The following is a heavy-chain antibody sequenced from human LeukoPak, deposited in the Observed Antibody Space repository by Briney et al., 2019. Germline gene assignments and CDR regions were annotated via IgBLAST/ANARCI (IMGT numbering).Heavy chain of an antibody. CDR1: GGSISGYY. Sequence: SETLSLTCTVSGGSISGYYWSWIRQPPGKGLEWIAYIYSSGTTNYNPSLKSRVTISVDTSKNQFSLKLSSVTAADTAVYYCASRWVLCSTSCYRYDYWGQGTLVTVSS. CDR2: IYSSGTT. D-gene: IGHD2-2*02. CDR3: ASRWVLCSTSCYRYDY. V-gene: IGHV4-59*12. J-gene: IGHJ4*02.